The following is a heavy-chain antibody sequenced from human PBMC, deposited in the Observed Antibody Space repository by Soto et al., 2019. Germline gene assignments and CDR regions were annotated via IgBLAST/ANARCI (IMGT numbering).Heavy chain of an antibody. V-gene: IGHV4-34*01. Sequence: PSETLSVTCAVYGGSFSGYYWSWIRQPPGKGLEWIGEINHSGSTNYNPSLKSRVTISVDTSKNQFSLKLSSVTAADTAVYYCARRTYGMDVWGQGTTVT. CDR2: INHSGST. CDR1: GGSFSGYY. CDR3: ARRTYGMDV. J-gene: IGHJ6*02.